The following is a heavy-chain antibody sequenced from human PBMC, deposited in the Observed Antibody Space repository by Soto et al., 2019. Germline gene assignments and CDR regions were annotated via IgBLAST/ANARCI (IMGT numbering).Heavy chain of an antibody. CDR2: INHSGST. D-gene: IGHD2-2*01. J-gene: IGHJ6*02. Sequence: PSETLSLTCAVYGGSFSGYYWSWIRQPPGKGLEWIGEINHSGSTNYNPSLKSRVTISVDTAKNQFSLKLSSVTAADTAVYYCARGAHCRSTSCYHLCRYYYGRDVWGQGCTVTVAS. CDR1: GGSFSGYY. V-gene: IGHV4-34*01. CDR3: ARGAHCRSTSCYHLCRYYYGRDV.